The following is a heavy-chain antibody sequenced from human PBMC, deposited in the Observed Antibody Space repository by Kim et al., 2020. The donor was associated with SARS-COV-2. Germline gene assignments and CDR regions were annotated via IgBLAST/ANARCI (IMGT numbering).Heavy chain of an antibody. J-gene: IGHJ6*02. CDR2: IKSKTDGGTT. CDR1: GFTFSNAW. CDR3: TTEYCSSTSCYHRAYYYYGMDV. D-gene: IGHD2-2*01. Sequence: GGSLRLSCAASGFTFSNAWMSWVRQAPGKGLEWVGRIKSKTDGGTTDYAAPVKGRFTISRDDSKNTLYLQMNSLKTEDTAVYYCTTEYCSSTSCYHRAYYYYGMDVWGQGTTVTVSS. V-gene: IGHV3-15*01.